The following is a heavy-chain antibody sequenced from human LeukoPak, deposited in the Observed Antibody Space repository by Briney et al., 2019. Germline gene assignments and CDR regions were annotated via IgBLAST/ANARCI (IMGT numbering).Heavy chain of an antibody. J-gene: IGHJ4*02. Sequence: GGSLRLSCAASGFTFSSYSMNWVRQAPGMGLEWVSSISSSSSYIYYADSVKGRFTISRDNAKNSLYLQMNSLRAEDTAVYYCARQPRDYYDSSGYYYAAYFDYWGQGTLVTVSS. V-gene: IGHV3-21*01. CDR3: ARQPRDYYDSSGYYYAAYFDY. CDR2: ISSSSSYI. D-gene: IGHD3-22*01. CDR1: GFTFSSYS.